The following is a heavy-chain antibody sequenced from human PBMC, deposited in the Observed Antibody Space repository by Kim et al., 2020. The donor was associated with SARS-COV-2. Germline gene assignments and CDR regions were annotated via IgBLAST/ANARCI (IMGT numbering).Heavy chain of an antibody. J-gene: IGHJ4*02. V-gene: IGHV3-48*02. CDR3: ARDSGPHRSPIDY. Sequence: YPASVSGRFTMSRDDAKNSLFLQRNGRRDEDTAVYYCARDSGPHRSPIDYWGQGTLVTVSS. D-gene: IGHD6-13*01.